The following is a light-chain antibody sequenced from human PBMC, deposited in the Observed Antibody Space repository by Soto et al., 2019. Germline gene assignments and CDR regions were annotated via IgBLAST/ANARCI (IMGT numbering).Light chain of an antibody. J-gene: IGKJ2*01. CDR3: QQYSSYAYT. CDR1: QIISKW. Sequence: DIQMTQSPSTLSASVGDRVNITCRASQIISKWLAWYQQKPGIAPKLLIYKASSLESGVPSWFSDTGSATKFPRSIRRLQRDDFTACFCQQYSSYAYTFGQGTK. V-gene: IGKV1-5*03. CDR2: KAS.